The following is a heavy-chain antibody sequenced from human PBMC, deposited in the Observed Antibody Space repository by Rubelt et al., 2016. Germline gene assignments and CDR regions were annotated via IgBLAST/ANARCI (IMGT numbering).Heavy chain of an antibody. V-gene: IGHV3-48*01. J-gene: IGHJ4*02. CDR1: GFTFSSYS. CDR2: ISSSSSTI. Sequence: EVQLVESGGGLVQPGGSLRLSCAASGFTFSSYSMNWVRQAPGKGLEWVSYISSSSSTIYYADSVTGRLTISRDNSKNTLYLQMNSLRAEDTAVYYCARDPKSPDDYSNSYYCDYWGQGTLVTVSS. D-gene: IGHD4-11*01. CDR3: ARDPKSPDDYSNSYYCDY.